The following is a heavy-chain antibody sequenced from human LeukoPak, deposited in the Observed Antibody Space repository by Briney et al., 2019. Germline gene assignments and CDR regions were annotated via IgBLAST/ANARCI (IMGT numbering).Heavy chain of an antibody. J-gene: IGHJ4*02. D-gene: IGHD2-2*01. V-gene: IGHV4-34*01. CDR1: GGSFSGYY. CDR2: INHSGST. CDR3: ARGSIVVVPAAKGGVWTGGFPGLDY. Sequence: PSETLSLTCAVYGGSFSGYYWSWIRQPPGKGLEWIGEINHSGSTNYNPSLKSRVTISVDTSKNQFSLKLSPVTAADTAVYYCARGSIVVVPAAKGGVWTGGFPGLDYWGQGTLVTVSS.